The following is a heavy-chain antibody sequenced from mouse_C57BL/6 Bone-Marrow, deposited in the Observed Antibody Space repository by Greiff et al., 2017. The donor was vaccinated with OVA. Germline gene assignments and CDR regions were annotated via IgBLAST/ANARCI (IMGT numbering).Heavy chain of an antibody. J-gene: IGHJ3*01. V-gene: IGHV1-53*01. CDR3: ARSGNRGYSNPGFAY. CDR1: GYTFTSYW. D-gene: IGHD2-5*01. CDR2: INPSNGGT. Sequence: VQLQQPGTELVASGSSLNLSCKASGYTFTSYWMHWVKQRPGQGLEWIGNINPSNGGTNYNEKFKSKATLTVDKSSSTAYMQLSSLTSEDSAVYYCARSGNRGYSNPGFAYWGQGTLVTVSA.